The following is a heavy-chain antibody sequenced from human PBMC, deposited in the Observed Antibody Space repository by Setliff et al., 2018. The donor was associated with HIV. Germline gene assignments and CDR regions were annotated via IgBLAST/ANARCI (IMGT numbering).Heavy chain of an antibody. CDR2: INHSGST. D-gene: IGHD1-26*01. V-gene: IGHV4-34*01. CDR1: GGSFSGYY. CDR3: ARGTFSGPDY. Sequence: LSLTCAVYGGSFSGYYWNWIRQPPGKGLEWIGEINHSGSTNYNPSLKSRVTISVDTSKNQFSLKLNSVTAADTAVYYCARGTFSGPDYWGQGTLVTVSS. J-gene: IGHJ4*02.